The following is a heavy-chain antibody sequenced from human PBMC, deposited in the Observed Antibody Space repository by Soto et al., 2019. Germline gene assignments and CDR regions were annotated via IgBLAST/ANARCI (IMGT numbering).Heavy chain of an antibody. D-gene: IGHD2-2*01. V-gene: IGHV1-24*01. CDR3: ATPYCISTSCHGWFDP. CDR2: FDPEDGET. CDR1: GYTLTELS. J-gene: IGHJ5*02. Sequence: ASVKVSCKVSGYTLTELSMHWVRQAPGKGLEWMGGFDPEDGETIYAQKFQGRVTMTEDTSTDTAYMELSSLRSEDTAVYYCATPYCISTSCHGWFDPWGQGTLVTVS.